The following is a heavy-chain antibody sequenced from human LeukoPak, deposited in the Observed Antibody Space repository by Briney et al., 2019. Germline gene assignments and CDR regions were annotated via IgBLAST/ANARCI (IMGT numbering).Heavy chain of an antibody. D-gene: IGHD3-3*01. CDR2: ISYDGSNK. V-gene: IGHV3-30*18. CDR3: AKDPGKFWSGHDY. CDR1: GFTFSSYG. J-gene: IGHJ4*02. Sequence: PGGSLRLSCAASGFTFSSYGMHWVRQAPGKGLEWVAVISYDGSNKYYADSVKGRFTISRDTSKNTLYLQVNSLRGEDTAVYYCAKDPGKFWSGHDYWGQGTLVTVCS.